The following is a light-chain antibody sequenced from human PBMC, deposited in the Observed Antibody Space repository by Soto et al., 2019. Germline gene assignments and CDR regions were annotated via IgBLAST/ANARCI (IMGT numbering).Light chain of an antibody. CDR2: GAS. J-gene: IGKJ2*01. V-gene: IGKV3-20*01. CDR1: QTLNSGY. Sequence: EIALTQSPGTLSLSPGERATLSCRASQTLNSGYLAWYQQNPGQAPRLLIYGASNRATGIPDRFSGSGSGTDFTLTISRLEPEDFAVYYCQQYGSAPYTFGQETKLEIK. CDR3: QQYGSAPYT.